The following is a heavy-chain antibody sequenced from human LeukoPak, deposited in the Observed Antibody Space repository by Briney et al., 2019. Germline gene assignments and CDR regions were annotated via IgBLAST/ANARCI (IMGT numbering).Heavy chain of an antibody. CDR3: ARQGPSDY. CDR2: IFPRDSDT. V-gene: IGHV5-51*01. Sequence: GESLKISCKTSGYIFSTSWIGWVRQLPGKGLEWMGIIFPRDSDTRYSPSFQGQVTISADKSISTAYLQRSSLKASDTAIYYCARQGPSDYWGQGTLVTVSS. CDR1: GYIFSTSW. J-gene: IGHJ4*02.